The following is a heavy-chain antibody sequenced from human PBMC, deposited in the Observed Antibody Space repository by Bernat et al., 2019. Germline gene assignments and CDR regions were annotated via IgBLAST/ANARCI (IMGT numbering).Heavy chain of an antibody. CDR1: GFSFSRIW. V-gene: IGHV3-7*03. CDR2: IKQDGSEK. J-gene: IGHJ4*02. Sequence: EVQLVESGGDLVQPGGSLRLSCVTSGFSFSRIWMSWVRQAPGKGLEWVANIKQDGSEKYYVDSVKGRFTISRDNAKNSLYLQMNSLRAEDTAVYYCATPGDPYWGQGTLVTVSS. CDR3: ATPGDPY.